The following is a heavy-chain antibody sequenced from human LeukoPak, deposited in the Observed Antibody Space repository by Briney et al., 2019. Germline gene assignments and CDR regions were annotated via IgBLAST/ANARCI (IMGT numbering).Heavy chain of an antibody. J-gene: IGHJ4*02. D-gene: IGHD2-21*02. Sequence: SVNVSCKASGGSFLSYPISWVRQAPGQGLEWRGEFTPIFATANYAQKFQGRGTISTDDSTGTAYMELSSLTSDDTAVYYCEKTVMVPAVTHYFDYWGQGSLVTVSS. CDR2: FTPIFATA. V-gene: IGHV1-69*05. CDR3: EKTVMVPAVTHYFDY. CDR1: GGSFLSYP.